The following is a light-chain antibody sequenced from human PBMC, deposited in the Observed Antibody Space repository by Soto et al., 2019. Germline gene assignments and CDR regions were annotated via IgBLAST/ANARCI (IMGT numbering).Light chain of an antibody. CDR2: GAS. CDR3: QQRSNWPQIT. J-gene: IGKJ5*01. CDR1: QSISDT. V-gene: IGKV3-15*01. Sequence: EIVMTQSPGTRSVSPGGRATLACRASQSISDTLAWYQQKPGQAPRLLIHGASTRAPGFPARFSGSGSGTDFTLTIGSLEPEDFAVYYCQQRSNWPQITFGQGTRLEIK.